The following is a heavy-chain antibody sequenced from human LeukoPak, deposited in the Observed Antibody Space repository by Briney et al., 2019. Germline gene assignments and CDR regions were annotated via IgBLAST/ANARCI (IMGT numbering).Heavy chain of an antibody. V-gene: IGHV1-69*13. CDR2: IIPIFGTA. Sequence: GASVKVSCKASGGTFSSYAISWVRQAPGQGLEWMGGIIPIFGTANYAQKFQGRVTITADESTSTAYMELSSPRSEDTAVYYCGSGGDCSIPGCYGFYVWSFDLGGRAPLVTVSS. D-gene: IGHD2-2*01. J-gene: IGHJ2*01. CDR1: GGTFSSYA. CDR3: GSGGDCSIPGCYGFYVWSFDL.